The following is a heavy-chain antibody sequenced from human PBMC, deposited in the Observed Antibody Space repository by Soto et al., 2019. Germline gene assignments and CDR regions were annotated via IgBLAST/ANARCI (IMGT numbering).Heavy chain of an antibody. CDR2: ISSSSSHI. CDR1: GFTFNSYS. V-gene: IGHV3-21*01. J-gene: IGHJ4*02. CDR3: ARDFSITIFGVGGY. D-gene: IGHD3-3*01. Sequence: EVQLVESGGGLVKPGGSLRLSCAASGFTFNSYSMNWVRQAPGKGLEWVSSISSSSSHIYYADSVQGRFTISRDNAKNSLYLQMNSLRADDTAVYYCARDFSITIFGVGGYWGQGTLVTVSS.